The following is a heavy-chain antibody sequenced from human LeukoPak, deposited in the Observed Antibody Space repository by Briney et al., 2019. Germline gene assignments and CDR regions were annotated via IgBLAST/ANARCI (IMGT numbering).Heavy chain of an antibody. CDR3: ARCLRDGYNSYFDY. V-gene: IGHV3-53*01. CDR2: IYSGGST. CDR1: GFTVSSNY. D-gene: IGHD5-24*01. Sequence: HPGGSLRLSCAASGFTVSSNYMSWVRQAPGKGLEWVSVIYSGGSTYYADSVKGRFTISRDNSKNTLYLQMNSLRAEDTAVYYCARCLRDGYNSYFDYWGQGTLVTVSS. J-gene: IGHJ4*02.